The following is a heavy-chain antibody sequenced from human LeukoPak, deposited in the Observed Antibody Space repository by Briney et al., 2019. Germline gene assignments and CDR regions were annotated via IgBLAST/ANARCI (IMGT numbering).Heavy chain of an antibody. J-gene: IGHJ5*02. Sequence: SETLSLTCTVSGGSISSSSYYWGWIRQPPGKGLEWIGSIYYSGSTYYNPSLKSRVTISVDTSKNQFSLKLSSVTAADTAVYYCARVAYNWNDRIDWFDPWGQGTLVTVSS. V-gene: IGHV4-39*07. CDR2: IYYSGST. CDR1: GGSISSSSYY. CDR3: ARVAYNWNDRIDWFDP. D-gene: IGHD1-20*01.